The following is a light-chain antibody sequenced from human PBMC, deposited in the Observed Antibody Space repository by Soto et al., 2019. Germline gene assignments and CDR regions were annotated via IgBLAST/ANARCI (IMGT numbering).Light chain of an antibody. CDR3: QQYNDWPPWT. CDR1: QNVYSN. Sequence: EVVLTQSPATLSVSPGERSTLSCRASQNVYSNLAWYQQKPGQASRLLIYGASTRATGVAARFSDSGSGTEFTLTISSLQSEDFAVYYCQQYNDWPPWTFGQGTKVEI. J-gene: IGKJ1*01. CDR2: GAS. V-gene: IGKV3-15*01.